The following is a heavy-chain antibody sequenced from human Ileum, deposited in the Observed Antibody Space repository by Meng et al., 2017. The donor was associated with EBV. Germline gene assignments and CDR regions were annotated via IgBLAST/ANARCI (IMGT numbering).Heavy chain of an antibody. CDR2: IYHSGST. J-gene: IGHJ4*02. D-gene: IGHD6-19*01. V-gene: IGHV4-4*02. CDR1: GGSISSSNW. Sequence: QWRRQGAGPGLGKPSGTLSLTCAVSGGSISSSNWWSWVRQPPGKGLEWIGEIYHSGSTNYNPFLKSRVTISVDKSKNQFSLNLSSVTAADTAVYYCARVGQWLPIDYWGQGTLVTVS. CDR3: ARVGQWLPIDY.